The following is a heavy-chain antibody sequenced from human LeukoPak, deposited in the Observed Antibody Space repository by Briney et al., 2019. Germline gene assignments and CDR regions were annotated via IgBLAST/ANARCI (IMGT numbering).Heavy chain of an antibody. J-gene: IGHJ4*02. Sequence: ASVKVSCKASGYTFTSYYMHWVRQAPGQGLEWMGWMNPNSGNTGYAQKFQGRVTMTRNTSISTAYMELSSLRSEDTAVYYCARGFAGDYPDYWGQGTLVTVSS. V-gene: IGHV1-8*02. CDR2: MNPNSGNT. CDR3: ARGFAGDYPDY. CDR1: GYTFTSYY. D-gene: IGHD2-8*02.